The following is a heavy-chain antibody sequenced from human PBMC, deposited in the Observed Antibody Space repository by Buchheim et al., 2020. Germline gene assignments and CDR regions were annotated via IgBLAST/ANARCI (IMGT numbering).Heavy chain of an antibody. CDR3: ASGYYYRSDY. CDR1: GRSISSGSYY. Sequence: QVQLQESGPGLVKPSQTLSLTCTVSGRSISSGSYYWSWIRQPAGKGLEWIGRIYTSGSTNYNPSPTSRVTISVDTSKNQFSLKLSSVTAADTAVYYCASGYYYRSDYWGQGTL. V-gene: IGHV4-61*02. D-gene: IGHD3-10*01. J-gene: IGHJ4*02. CDR2: IYTSGST.